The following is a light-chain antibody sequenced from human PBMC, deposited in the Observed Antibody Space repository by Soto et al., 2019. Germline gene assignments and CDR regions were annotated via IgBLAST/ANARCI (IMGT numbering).Light chain of an antibody. Sequence: DIQMTQSPSSLSASVGDRVTITCRASQTISSYLNSYQQKPDKAPKLLIYAASSLQSGVLSRFSGSGSGTDFTLTNNSLQPGDFATYYCQQSQSIPYTFGQGTKVEIK. CDR3: QQSQSIPYT. CDR1: QTISSY. V-gene: IGKV1-39*01. CDR2: AAS. J-gene: IGKJ2*01.